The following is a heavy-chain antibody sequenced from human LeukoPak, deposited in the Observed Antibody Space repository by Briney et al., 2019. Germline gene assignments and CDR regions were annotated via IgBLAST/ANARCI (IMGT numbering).Heavy chain of an antibody. Sequence: GGSLRLSCAASGFTFDDYAMHWVRQAPGKGLEWVSGISWNSGSIGYADSVKGRFTISRDNAKNSLYLQMNSLRAEDTALYYCAKDPYSGRDGAFAIWGQGTMVTVSS. CDR2: ISWNSGSI. CDR3: AKDPYSGRDGAFAI. D-gene: IGHD1-26*01. CDR1: GFTFDDYA. V-gene: IGHV3-9*01. J-gene: IGHJ3*02.